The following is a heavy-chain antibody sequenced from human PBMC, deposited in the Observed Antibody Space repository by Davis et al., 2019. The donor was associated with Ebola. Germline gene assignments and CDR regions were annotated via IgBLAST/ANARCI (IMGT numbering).Heavy chain of an antibody. CDR2: ISGSGGST. J-gene: IGHJ6*02. CDR3: AKGEPEAFNYYYGMDV. Sequence: GGSLRLSCAASGFTFSSYAMSWVRQAPGKGLEWVSAISGSGGSTYYADSVKGRFTISRDNSKNTLYLQMNSLRAEDTAVYYCAKGEPEAFNYYYGMDVWGQGTTVTVSS. CDR1: GFTFSSYA. D-gene: IGHD1-26*01. V-gene: IGHV3-23*01.